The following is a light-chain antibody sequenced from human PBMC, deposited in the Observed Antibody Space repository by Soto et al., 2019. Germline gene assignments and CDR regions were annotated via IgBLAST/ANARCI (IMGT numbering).Light chain of an antibody. J-gene: IGLJ1*01. CDR3: CSYAGSPYV. CDR1: SSDVGGYNY. V-gene: IGLV2-11*01. Sequence: QSVMTQSASVSGSPGQSVTICCTGTSSDVGGYNYVSWFQQHPGNTPKVMIYDVSKRPSGVPDRFFGSKSGNTESLTISGLQAEDEADYYCCSYAGSPYVFGTGTKVTVL. CDR2: DVS.